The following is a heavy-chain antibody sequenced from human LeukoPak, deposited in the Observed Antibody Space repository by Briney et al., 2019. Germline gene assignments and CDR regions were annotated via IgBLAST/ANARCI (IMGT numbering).Heavy chain of an antibody. V-gene: IGHV4-31*02. Sequence: KPSEALSLTCTVSGGSISSGDYYWSWIRQPPGLGLEWIGYIYYSGDTYYNPSLKSRVTISVDTSKNQFSLKLSSVPAADTAVYYCARAPRDTNSWYYFDYWGQGTLVSVPS. J-gene: IGHJ4*02. D-gene: IGHD5-18*01. CDR1: GGSISSGDYY. CDR2: IYYSGDT. CDR3: ARAPRDTNSWYYFDY.